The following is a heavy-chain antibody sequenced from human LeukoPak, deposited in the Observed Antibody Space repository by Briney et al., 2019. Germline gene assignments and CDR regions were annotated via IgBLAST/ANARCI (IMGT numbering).Heavy chain of an antibody. CDR3: ARAPDYSNYDGVPFGPVLDY. CDR1: GFTFSSYA. Sequence: GGSLRLSCAASGFTFSSYAMHWVRQAPGKGLEWVAVISYDGSNKYYADSVKGRFTISRDNSKNTLYLQMNSLRAEDTAVYYCARAPDYSNYDGVPFGPVLDYWGQGTLVTVSS. J-gene: IGHJ4*02. CDR2: ISYDGSNK. D-gene: IGHD4-11*01. V-gene: IGHV3-30-3*01.